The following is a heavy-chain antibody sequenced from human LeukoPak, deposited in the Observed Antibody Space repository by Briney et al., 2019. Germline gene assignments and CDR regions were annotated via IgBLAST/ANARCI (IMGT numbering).Heavy chain of an antibody. CDR1: GFIFSSYS. CDR2: ITGSGGNT. V-gene: IGHV3-23*01. D-gene: IGHD6-13*01. J-gene: IGHJ6*02. Sequence: GGSLRLSCAASGFIFSSYSMSWVRQAPGKGLEWVSVITGSGGNTYYADSVKGQFTISKDNSKNTVYLQMSSLRVDDTAVYYCAKAASSSWPSYYYGMDVWGQGTTVTVSS. CDR3: AKAASSSWPSYYYGMDV.